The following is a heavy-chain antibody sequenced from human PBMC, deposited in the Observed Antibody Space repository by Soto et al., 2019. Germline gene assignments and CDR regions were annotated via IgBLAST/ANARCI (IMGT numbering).Heavy chain of an antibody. Sequence: EVQLLESGGGLVQPGGSLRLSCAASGFTFSSYAMSWVRQAPGKGLEWVSAISGSGGSTYYADSVKGRFTISRDNSKNTLYLQMNSLRAEDTAVYYCAKAPPGVLRYFDWFPGMDVWGQGTTVTVSS. V-gene: IGHV3-23*01. CDR3: AKAPPGVLRYFDWFPGMDV. CDR2: ISGSGGST. CDR1: GFTFSSYA. J-gene: IGHJ6*02. D-gene: IGHD3-9*01.